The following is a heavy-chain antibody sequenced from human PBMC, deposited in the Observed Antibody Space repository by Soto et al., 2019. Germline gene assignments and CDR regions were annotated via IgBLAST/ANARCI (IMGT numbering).Heavy chain of an antibody. J-gene: IGHJ4*02. CDR1: GGTFSSYA. CDR2: IIPIFGTA. V-gene: IGHV1-69*06. CDR3: ARDRGVYYDSSGYLDY. Sequence: QVQLVQSGAEVKKPGSSVKVSCKASGGTFSSYAISWVRQAPGQGLEWMGGIIPIFGTANYAQKFQGRVTITADKLTGTAYMELSSLRSEDTAVYYCARDRGVYYDSSGYLDYWGQGPLVTVSS. D-gene: IGHD3-22*01.